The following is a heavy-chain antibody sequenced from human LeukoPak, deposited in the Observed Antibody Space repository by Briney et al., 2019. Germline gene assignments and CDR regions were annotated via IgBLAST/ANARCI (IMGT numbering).Heavy chain of an antibody. V-gene: IGHV4-34*01. Sequence: SETLSLTCAVNGGSLSGYYWSWIRQAPGKGLEWIGEISPTGSTYSNPPLKSRVTFSVDPSKNQFSLNLKSVTAADTAVYYCARRIRESSTLVRSWFDPWGQGTQVTVS. D-gene: IGHD6-13*01. CDR3: ARRIRESSTLVRSWFDP. CDR1: GGSLSGYY. J-gene: IGHJ5*02. CDR2: ISPTGST.